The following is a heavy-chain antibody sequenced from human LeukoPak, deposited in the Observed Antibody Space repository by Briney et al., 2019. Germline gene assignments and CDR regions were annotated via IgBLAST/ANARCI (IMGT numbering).Heavy chain of an antibody. Sequence: GESLKISCSISGYNFATYWIGWVRQMPGKGLEWMGIVYPGDSDTRYSPSFQGQVTISADKSISTAFLQWSSLKASDTAMYYCARYGYGDYPFDYWGQGTLVTVSS. CDR3: ARYGYGDYPFDY. CDR2: VYPGDSDT. CDR1: GYNFATYW. J-gene: IGHJ4*02. V-gene: IGHV5-51*01. D-gene: IGHD4-17*01.